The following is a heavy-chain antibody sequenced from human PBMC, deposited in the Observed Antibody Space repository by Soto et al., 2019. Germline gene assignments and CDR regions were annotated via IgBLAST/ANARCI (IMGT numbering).Heavy chain of an antibody. Sequence: KLRETLSLTCTVSGGSISSSSYYWGWIRQPPGKGLEWIGSIYYSGSTYYNPSLKSRVTISVDTSKNQFSLKLSSVTAADTAVYYCARYCSGGSCYSPWFDPWGQGTLVTVSS. D-gene: IGHD2-15*01. CDR2: IYYSGST. CDR1: GGSISSSSYY. CDR3: ARYCSGGSCYSPWFDP. V-gene: IGHV4-39*01. J-gene: IGHJ5*02.